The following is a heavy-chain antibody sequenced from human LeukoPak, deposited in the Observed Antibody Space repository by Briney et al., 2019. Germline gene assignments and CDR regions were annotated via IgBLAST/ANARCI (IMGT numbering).Heavy chain of an antibody. J-gene: IGHJ4*02. Sequence: SETLSLTCTVSGGSVSSGNYYWSWIRQPPGEGLEWIGYIYFSGSTNYNPSLKSRVTISLVTSNNQFSLKLNSVTAADTAVYYCARAGLPAPGRPYYLDYWGQGTLVTVSS. D-gene: IGHD6-13*01. CDR3: ARAGLPAPGRPYYLDY. CDR1: GGSVSSGNYY. V-gene: IGHV4-61*01. CDR2: IYFSGST.